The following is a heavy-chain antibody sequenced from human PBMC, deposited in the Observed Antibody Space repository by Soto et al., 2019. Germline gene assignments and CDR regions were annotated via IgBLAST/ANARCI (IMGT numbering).Heavy chain of an antibody. J-gene: IGHJ3*02. D-gene: IGHD2-8*01. CDR3: ASPLGDCTNGVCYAFDI. CDR1: GFTFSSYS. Sequence: GGSLRLSCAASGFTFSSYSMNWVRQAPGKGLEWVSSISSSSSYIYYADSVKGRFTISRDNAKNSLYLQMNSLRAEDTAVYYCASPLGDCTNGVCYAFDIWGQGTMVTVS. V-gene: IGHV3-21*01. CDR2: ISSSSSYI.